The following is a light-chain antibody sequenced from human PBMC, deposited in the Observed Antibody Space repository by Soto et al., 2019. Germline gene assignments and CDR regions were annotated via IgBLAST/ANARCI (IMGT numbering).Light chain of an antibody. CDR3: HVWDSSGDHEV. CDR2: DDR. Sequence: SYELTQPPSVSMAPGQTARITCGANNIGSKSVHWYQQRPGQAPVLVVHDDRHRPSGIPERFSGSNSGNTATLSITTVEAGDEADYYCHVWDSSGDHEVFGTGTKLTVL. V-gene: IGLV3-21*02. J-gene: IGLJ1*01. CDR1: NIGSKS.